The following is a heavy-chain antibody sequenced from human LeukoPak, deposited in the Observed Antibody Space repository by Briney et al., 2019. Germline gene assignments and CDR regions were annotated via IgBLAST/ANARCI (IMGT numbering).Heavy chain of an antibody. D-gene: IGHD1-26*01. V-gene: IGHV3-33*06. J-gene: IGHJ6*03. CDR3: AEDSESSNYYYYYMDV. Sequence: PGGSLRLSCAASGFTFSSYGMHWVRQAPGKGLEWVAVIWYDGSNKYYADSVKGRFTISRDNSKNTLYLQMNSLRAEDTAVYYCAEDSESSNYYYYYMDVWGKGTTVTVSS. CDR2: IWYDGSNK. CDR1: GFTFSSYG.